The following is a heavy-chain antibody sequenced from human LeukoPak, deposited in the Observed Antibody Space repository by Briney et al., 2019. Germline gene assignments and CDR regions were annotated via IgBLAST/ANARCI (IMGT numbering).Heavy chain of an antibody. J-gene: IGHJ6*02. D-gene: IGHD3-9*01. CDR2: ISSSGSTI. Sequence: GGSLRLSCAASGFTFSSYEMNWVRQAPGKGLEWVSYISSSGSTIYYADSVKGRFTISRDNAKNSLYLQMNSLRAEDTAVYYCARDQALRYFDRSEGMDVWGQGTTVTVSS. V-gene: IGHV3-48*03. CDR1: GFTFSSYE. CDR3: ARDQALRYFDRSEGMDV.